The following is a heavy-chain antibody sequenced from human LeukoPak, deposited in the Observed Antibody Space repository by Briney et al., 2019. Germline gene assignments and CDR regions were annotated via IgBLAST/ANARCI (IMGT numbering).Heavy chain of an antibody. Sequence: IAYISPGTDVITYADSVKGRFTFSRDNAKNSLYLQMNSLRVEDTALYYCARDRKWSYDFWGRGTLVTVSS. CDR3: ARDRKWSYDF. J-gene: IGHJ4*02. D-gene: IGHD3-10*01. CDR2: ISPGTDVI. V-gene: IGHV3-11*06.